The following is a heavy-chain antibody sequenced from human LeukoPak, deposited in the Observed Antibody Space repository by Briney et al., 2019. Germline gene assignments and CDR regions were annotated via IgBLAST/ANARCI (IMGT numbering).Heavy chain of an antibody. D-gene: IGHD1-1*01. CDR3: TRWRNDRARLFYYDY. CDR2: ISAYNGNT. CDR1: GYTFTSYG. V-gene: IGHV1-18*01. Sequence: ASVKVSCKASGYTFTSYGISWVRQAPGQGLEWMGWISAYNGNTNYAQRLQGRVTMTTDTSTSTAYMALRSLRSDVPALYYWTRWRNDRARLFYYDYWSQGTLVTDSS. J-gene: IGHJ4*02.